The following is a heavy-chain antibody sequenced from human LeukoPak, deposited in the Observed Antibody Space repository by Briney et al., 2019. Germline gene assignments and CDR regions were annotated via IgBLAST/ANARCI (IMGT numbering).Heavy chain of an antibody. J-gene: IGHJ4*02. CDR3: ARSGFWSGYASFLFY. CDR2: INHSGST. Sequence: SETLSLTCAVYGGSFSGYYWSWIRQPPGKGLEWIGEINHSGSTNYNPSLKSRVTISVDTSKNQFSLKLSSVTAADTAVYYCARSGFWSGYASFLFYWGQGTLVTVSS. D-gene: IGHD3-3*01. V-gene: IGHV4-34*01. CDR1: GGSFSGYY.